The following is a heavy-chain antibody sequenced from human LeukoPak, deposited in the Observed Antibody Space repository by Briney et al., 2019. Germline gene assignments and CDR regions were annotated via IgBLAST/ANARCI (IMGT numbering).Heavy chain of an antibody. CDR1: GFTFSDYY. CDR3: ANFACCHYDSESGY. J-gene: IGHJ4*02. CDR2: ISNSGTAI. Sequence: GGSLRLSCAASGFTFSDYYMSWIRQAPGKGLEWVSSISNSGTAIYYADSVKGRFTISRDNAKNSLYLQMNSLGAEDTAVYYCANFACCHYDSESGYWGQGTLVTVSS. V-gene: IGHV3-11*01. D-gene: IGHD3-22*01.